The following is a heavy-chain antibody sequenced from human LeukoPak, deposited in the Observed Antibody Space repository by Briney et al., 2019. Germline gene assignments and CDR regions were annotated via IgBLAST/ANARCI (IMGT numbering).Heavy chain of an antibody. CDR3: ARDEASYFYDSGGRIDL. V-gene: IGHV1-18*01. CDR1: GYTFTSYG. CDR2: ISSYNGNT. Sequence: ASVKVSCKASGYTFTSYGITWVRQAPGQGLEWMGWISSYNGNTNYAQSLQGRVTMTTDTSTATAYMELRSLTSDDTAVYYCARDEASYFYDSGGRIDLWGQGTLVTVSS. J-gene: IGHJ5*02. D-gene: IGHD3-22*01.